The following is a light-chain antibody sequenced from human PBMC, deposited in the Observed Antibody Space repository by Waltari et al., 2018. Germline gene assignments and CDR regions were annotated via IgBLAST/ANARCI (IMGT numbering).Light chain of an antibody. J-gene: IGKJ1*01. Sequence: DIPMTQSPSTLPASVGDRVTITCRASQSISSWLAWYQQKPKKAPKLLIYKASTLEIGVPSRFSGSGSGTEFSLTISSLQPEDFATYYCQQYNPSSPWTFGQGTKVEVK. CDR3: QQYNPSSPWT. CDR1: QSISSW. V-gene: IGKV1-5*03. CDR2: KAS.